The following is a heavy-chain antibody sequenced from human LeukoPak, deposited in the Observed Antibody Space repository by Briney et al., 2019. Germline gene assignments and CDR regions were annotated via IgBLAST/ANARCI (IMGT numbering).Heavy chain of an antibody. J-gene: IGHJ4*02. Sequence: GRSLRLSCAASGFTFSSYAMHWVRQAPGKGLEWVTIISYDGSNKYYADSVKSRFTISRDNSKNTLYLQMNSLRAEDTAVYYCARERSGGSGYYDYWGQGTLVTVSS. CDR1: GFTFSSYA. CDR3: ARERSGGSGYYDY. V-gene: IGHV3-30*14. CDR2: ISYDGSNK. D-gene: IGHD2-15*01.